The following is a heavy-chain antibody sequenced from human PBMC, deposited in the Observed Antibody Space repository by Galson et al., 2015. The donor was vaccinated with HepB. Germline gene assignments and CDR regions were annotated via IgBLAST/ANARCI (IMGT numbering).Heavy chain of an antibody. CDR3: ARDRYYDYVWGSYRDGTLFDY. V-gene: IGHV3-30*03. J-gene: IGHJ4*02. CDR2: ISYDGSNK. D-gene: IGHD3-16*02. Sequence: SLRLSCAASGFTFSSYGMHWVRQAPGKGLEWVAVISYDGSNKYYADSVKGRFTISRDNSKDTLYLQMNSLRAEDTAVYYCARDRYYDYVWGSYRDGTLFDYWGQGTLVTVSS. CDR1: GFTFSSYG.